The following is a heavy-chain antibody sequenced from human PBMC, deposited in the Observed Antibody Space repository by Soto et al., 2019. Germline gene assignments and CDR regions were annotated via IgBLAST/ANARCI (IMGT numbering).Heavy chain of an antibody. CDR2: FYSGGRT. Sequence: GGSLRLSCAASGFNVSSNYMTWVRQAPGKGLEWVSVFYSGGRTYYADSVKGRFTISRDNSKNTLYLQMNSLRAEDTAVYYCARDKTSYYDVSGIFDIWGQGTMVTVSS. J-gene: IGHJ3*02. V-gene: IGHV3-53*01. D-gene: IGHD3-22*01. CDR3: ARDKTSYYDVSGIFDI. CDR1: GFNVSSNY.